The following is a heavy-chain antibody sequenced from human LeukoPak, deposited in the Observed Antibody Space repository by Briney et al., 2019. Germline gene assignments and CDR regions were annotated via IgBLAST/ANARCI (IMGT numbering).Heavy chain of an antibody. CDR2: ISSSSSTI. Sequence: GGSLRLSCAASGFTFGSYSMTWVRQAPGKGLEWVSYISSSSSTIYYADSVKGRFTISRDNAKNSLYLQMNSLRAEDTAVYYCARHYYYYYYGMDVWGQGTTVTVSS. J-gene: IGHJ6*02. D-gene: IGHD3-10*01. CDR1: GFTFGSYS. CDR3: ARHYYYYYYGMDV. V-gene: IGHV3-48*01.